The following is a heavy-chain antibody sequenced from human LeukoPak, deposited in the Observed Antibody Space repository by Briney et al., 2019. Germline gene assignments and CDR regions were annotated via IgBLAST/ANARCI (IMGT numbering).Heavy chain of an antibody. V-gene: IGHV1-69*04. CDR1: GGTFSSYA. D-gene: IGHD3-16*01. CDR2: IIPILGIA. CDR3: ASYTANDAFDI. J-gene: IGHJ3*02. Sequence: SVKVSCKASGGTFSSYAISWVRQAPGQGLEWMGRIIPILGIANYAQKFQGRVTITADKSTSTAYMELSSLRSEDTAVYYCASYTANDAFDIWGQGTMVTVSS.